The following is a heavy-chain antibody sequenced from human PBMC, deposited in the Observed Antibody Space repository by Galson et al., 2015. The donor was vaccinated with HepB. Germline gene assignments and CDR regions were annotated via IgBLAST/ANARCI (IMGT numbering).Heavy chain of an antibody. J-gene: IGHJ3*01. D-gene: IGHD1-1*01. Sequence: QSGAEVKKPGESLKISCKGSGYSFTGYWIGWVRQMPGKGLEWMEIIYPGDSDTRYSPSFQGQVTFSADKSISTAYLQWDSLATSDTAVYYCARHSITTVTTGPTLDALDVWGQGTVVTVSS. CDR1: GYSFTGYW. V-gene: IGHV5-51*01. CDR2: IYPGDSDT. CDR3: ARHSITTVTTGPTLDALDV.